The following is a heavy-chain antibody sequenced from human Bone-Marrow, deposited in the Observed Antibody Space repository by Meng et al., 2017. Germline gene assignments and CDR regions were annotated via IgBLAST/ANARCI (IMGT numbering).Heavy chain of an antibody. Sequence: GESLKISCAASGFTFSSYWMSWVRQAPGKGLEWVANIKQDGSEKYYVDSVKGRFTISRDNAKNSLYLKMNSLRAEDTAVYYCARDGVSRSWYMGLCAFDIWGQGTMVTVSS. D-gene: IGHD6-13*01. CDR2: IKQDGSEK. CDR1: GFTFSSYW. V-gene: IGHV3-7*01. J-gene: IGHJ3*02. CDR3: ARDGVSRSWYMGLCAFDI.